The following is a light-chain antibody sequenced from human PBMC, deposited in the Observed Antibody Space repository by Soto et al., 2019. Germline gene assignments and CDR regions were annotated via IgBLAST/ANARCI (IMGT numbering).Light chain of an antibody. CDR1: QSVSSN. J-gene: IGKJ1*01. CDR3: QQYNNWPPWT. CDR2: GAS. V-gene: IGKV3-15*01. Sequence: EIVMTQSPATLSVSPGERATLSCRASQSVSSNLDWYQQKPGQAPRLLIYGASTRATGIPARLCGSGSGTEFTLTISSLQSEDFAVYYCQQYNNWPPWTFGQGTKVEIK.